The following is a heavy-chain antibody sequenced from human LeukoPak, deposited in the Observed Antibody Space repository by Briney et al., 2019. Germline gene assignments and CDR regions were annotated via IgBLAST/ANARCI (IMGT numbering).Heavy chain of an antibody. J-gene: IGHJ4*02. D-gene: IGHD3-22*01. CDR2: IYPGDSDT. V-gene: IGHV5-51*01. Sequence: GESLKISCKGSGFTFTSYWIGWVRQMPGKGLEWMGIIYPGDSDTRYSPSFQGQVTISADKSISTAYLQWSSLKASDTAMYYCARQAYSSGYTIGYWGQGTLVTVSS. CDR3: ARQAYSSGYTIGY. CDR1: GFTFTSYW.